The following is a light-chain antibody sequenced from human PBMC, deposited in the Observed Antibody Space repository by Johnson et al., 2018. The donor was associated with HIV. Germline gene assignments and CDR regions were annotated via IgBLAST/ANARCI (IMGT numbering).Light chain of an antibody. V-gene: IGLV1-51*01. Sequence: QSVLTQPPSVSAAPGQKVTISCSGSSSNIGNNYVSWYQQLPGTAPKLLIYDNNKRPSGIPDRFSGSKSGTSATLGITGLQTGDEADYYCGTWDSSLSVSYVFGPGTKVTVL. CDR3: GTWDSSLSVSYV. CDR2: DNN. J-gene: IGLJ1*01. CDR1: SSNIGNNY.